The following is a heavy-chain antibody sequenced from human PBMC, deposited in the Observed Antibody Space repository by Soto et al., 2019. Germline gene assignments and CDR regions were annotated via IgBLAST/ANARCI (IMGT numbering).Heavy chain of an antibody. J-gene: IGHJ6*02. CDR3: AREGVAVAGTGMDV. D-gene: IGHD6-19*01. CDR1: GYTFTSYG. V-gene: IGHV1-69*05. CDR2: IIPFFGTA. Sequence: GASVKVSCKASGYTFTSYGISWVRQAPGQGLELMGWIIPFFGTANYAQKFQGRVTITTDESTSTAYMELSSLRSEDTAVYYCAREGVAVAGTGMDVWGQGTTVTVSS.